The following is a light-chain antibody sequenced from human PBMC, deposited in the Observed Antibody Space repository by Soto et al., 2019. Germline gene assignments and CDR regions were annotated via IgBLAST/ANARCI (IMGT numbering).Light chain of an antibody. CDR1: QSISSW. Sequence: DVQMTQYPSTLSASVGDRVTITCRASQSISSWLAWYQQKPGKAPKLLIYKASSLESGVPSRFSGSGSGTEFTLTISSLQPDDFATYYCQQYSSYWTFGQWTK. CDR3: QQYSSYWT. CDR2: KAS. V-gene: IGKV1-5*03. J-gene: IGKJ1*01.